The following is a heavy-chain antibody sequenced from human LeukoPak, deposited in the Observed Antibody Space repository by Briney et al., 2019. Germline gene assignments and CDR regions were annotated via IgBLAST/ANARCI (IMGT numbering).Heavy chain of an antibody. J-gene: IGHJ6*03. CDR1: GGSISNNLYY. CDR3: ARISSVWVKDFYYYMDV. Sequence: SSETLSLTCTVAGGSISNNLYYWGWVRQPPGKGLEWIGSLYYSGSTYYNASLKGRVTISIDKAKNQFALMLSSVTAADTAVYFCARISSVWVKDFYYYMDVWGKGTTVTVSS. D-gene: IGHD3-16*02. CDR2: LYYSGST. V-gene: IGHV4-39*06.